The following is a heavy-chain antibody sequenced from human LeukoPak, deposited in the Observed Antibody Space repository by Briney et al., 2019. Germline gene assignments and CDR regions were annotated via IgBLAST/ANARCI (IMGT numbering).Heavy chain of an antibody. J-gene: IGHJ4*02. CDR3: ARTAYGGNPGAANFDY. CDR1: GYRFSSYW. CDR2: IYPGDSDT. V-gene: IGHV5-51*01. Sequence: GESLKISCKGSGYRFSSYWIGWVRQMPGKGLEWMGIIYPGDSDTKYSPSFQGQVTISADKSISTAYLQWSSLKASDTAMYYCARTAYGGNPGAANFDYWGQGTLVTVSS. D-gene: IGHD4/OR15-4a*01.